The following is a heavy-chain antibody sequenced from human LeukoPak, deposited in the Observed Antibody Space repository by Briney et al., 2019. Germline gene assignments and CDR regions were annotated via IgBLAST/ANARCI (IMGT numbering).Heavy chain of an antibody. D-gene: IGHD6-13*01. CDR3: TRVFVGDEYSSSGY. CDR2: INSDGSST. J-gene: IGHJ4*02. Sequence: PGGSPRLSCAASGFTFSRYYMHWVRQAPGKGLVWVSRINSDGSSTTYADSVKGRFTISRDNARNTLYLQMNSLKVEDTAVYYCTRVFVGDEYSSSGYWGQGTLVTVSS. CDR1: GFTFSRYY. V-gene: IGHV3-74*01.